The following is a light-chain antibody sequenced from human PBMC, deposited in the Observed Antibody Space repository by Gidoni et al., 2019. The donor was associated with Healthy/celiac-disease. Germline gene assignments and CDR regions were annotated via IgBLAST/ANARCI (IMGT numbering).Light chain of an antibody. CDR1: QSVSSN. V-gene: IGKV3-15*01. J-gene: IGKJ2*01. Sequence: EIVLTHSLATLSVSPGERATLSCRASQSVSSNLAWYQQKPGQATRLLVYGATTRATGTPARFSGSGSGTEFTLTISSLQSEDFAVYYCQQYNNWPPYTFGQGTKLEIK. CDR2: GAT. CDR3: QQYNNWPPYT.